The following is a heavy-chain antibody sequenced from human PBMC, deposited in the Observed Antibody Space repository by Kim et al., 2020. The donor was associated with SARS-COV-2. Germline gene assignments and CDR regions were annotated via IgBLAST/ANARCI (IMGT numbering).Heavy chain of an antibody. D-gene: IGHD6-13*01. CDR1: GFTFSSYW. CDR2: IKQDGSEK. J-gene: IGHJ5*02. Sequence: GGSLRLSCAASGFTFSSYWMSWVRQAPGKGLEWVANIKQDGSEKYYVDSVKGRFTISRDNAKNSLYLQMNSLRAEDTAVYYCARNLAAAGTILGLNWFDPWGQGTLVTVSS. V-gene: IGHV3-7*01. CDR3: ARNLAAAGTILGLNWFDP.